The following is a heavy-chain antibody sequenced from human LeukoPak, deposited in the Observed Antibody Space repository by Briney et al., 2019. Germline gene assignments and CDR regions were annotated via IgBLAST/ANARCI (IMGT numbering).Heavy chain of an antibody. CDR2: IYYSGTA. Sequence: SETLSLTCTVSGGSISSSSYYWGWIRQPPGKGLEWIGSIYYSGTAYYNRSLKSRVTISVDTSKKQLSLKLSSVTAADTAVYYCARETDYDSSGYYGDDAFDIWGQGTMVNVSS. J-gene: IGHJ3*02. V-gene: IGHV4-39*07. CDR3: ARETDYDSSGYYGDDAFDI. CDR1: GGSISSSSYY. D-gene: IGHD3-22*01.